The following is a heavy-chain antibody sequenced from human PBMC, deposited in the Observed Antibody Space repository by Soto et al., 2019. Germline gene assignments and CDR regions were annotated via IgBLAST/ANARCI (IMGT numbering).Heavy chain of an antibody. CDR1: GFTFGTYA. V-gene: IGHV3-23*01. CDR3: ATGIPLTGADRFDC. CDR2: ISGRRPTT. D-gene: IGHD2-21*01. J-gene: IGHJ4*02. Sequence: EVQLLESWGGLVQPGGSLRLCCAASGFTFGTYAIGWVRQALVKGLDRVSSISGRRPTTYYADCVMGRFTITRDNTHKTLFLQMNSLRAEDMTVHYCATGIPLTGADRFDCWGQGTVVTVFS.